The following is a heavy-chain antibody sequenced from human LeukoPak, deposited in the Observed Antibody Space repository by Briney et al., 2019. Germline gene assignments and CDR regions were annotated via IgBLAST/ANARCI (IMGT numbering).Heavy chain of an antibody. D-gene: IGHD3-10*01. J-gene: IGHJ4*02. CDR1: GFTFSSYA. Sequence: PGGYLRLSCAASGFTFSSYAVSWVRQTAGKGLEWVSSISYSGGSTHYADSVKGRFTISRDNSKNTLYLQMNSLRAEDTAVYYCVKSGSGSYYNPDFDYWGQGTLVTVSS. CDR3: VKSGSGSYYNPDFDY. CDR2: ISYSGGST. V-gene: IGHV3-23*01.